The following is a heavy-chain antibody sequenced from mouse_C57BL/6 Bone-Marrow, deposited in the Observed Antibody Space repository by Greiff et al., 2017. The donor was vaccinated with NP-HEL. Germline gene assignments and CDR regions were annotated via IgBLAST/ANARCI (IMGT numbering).Heavy chain of an antibody. V-gene: IGHV2-2*01. J-gene: IGHJ3*01. D-gene: IGHD1-1*01. CDR2: IWSGGST. Sequence: VQRVESGPGLVQPSQSLSITCTVSGFSLTSYGVHWVRQSPGKGLEWLGVIWSGGSTDYNAAFISRLSISKDNSKSQVFFKMNSLQADDTAIYYCARDYYGSWFAYWGQGTLVTVSA. CDR1: GFSLTSYG. CDR3: ARDYYGSWFAY.